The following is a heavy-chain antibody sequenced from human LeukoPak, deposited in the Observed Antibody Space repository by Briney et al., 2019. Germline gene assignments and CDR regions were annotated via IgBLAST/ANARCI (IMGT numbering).Heavy chain of an antibody. CDR3: ARTTGCSSTSCNVNF. Sequence: GGSLRLSCAASGFTFSSYAMSWVRQAPGKGLEWVSAISGSGGSTYYADSVKGRFTISRDNSKNTLYLQMSTLRAEDTAVYYCARTTGCSSTSCNVNFWGQGTLVTVSS. J-gene: IGHJ4*02. CDR2: ISGSGGST. V-gene: IGHV3-23*01. D-gene: IGHD2-2*01. CDR1: GFTFSSYA.